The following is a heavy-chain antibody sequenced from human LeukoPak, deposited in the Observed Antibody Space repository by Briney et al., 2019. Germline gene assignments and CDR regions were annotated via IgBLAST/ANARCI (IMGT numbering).Heavy chain of an antibody. D-gene: IGHD6-13*01. CDR3: ARFFPIAAAGTWYYGMDV. V-gene: IGHV1-18*01. Sequence: APVKVSCKASGYTFNSYGFSWVRQAPGQGLEWMGWISAYNGNTNYAQNLQGRVTMTADTSTSTAYMELRSLRSDDTAVYYCARFFPIAAAGTWYYGMDVWGQGTTVTVSS. CDR2: ISAYNGNT. CDR1: GYTFNSYG. J-gene: IGHJ6*02.